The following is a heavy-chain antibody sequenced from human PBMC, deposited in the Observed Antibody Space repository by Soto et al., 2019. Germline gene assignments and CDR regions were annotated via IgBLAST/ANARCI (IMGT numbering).Heavy chain of an antibody. CDR1: GYTFTNYG. V-gene: IGHV1-18*01. D-gene: IGHD2-2*01. Sequence: ASVKVSCKASGYTFTNYGVTWVRQAPGQGLEWMGWISAYTDNPNYAQKFQGRVTMTIDTATSTAYMDLRSLTSDDPAVYYCARVIPAAEAWFGPWGQRTLVTVSS. J-gene: IGHJ5*02. CDR2: ISAYTDNP. CDR3: ARVIPAAEAWFGP.